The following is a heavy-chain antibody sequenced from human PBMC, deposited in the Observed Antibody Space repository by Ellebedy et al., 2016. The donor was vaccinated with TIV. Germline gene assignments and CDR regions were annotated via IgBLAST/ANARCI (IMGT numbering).Heavy chain of an antibody. V-gene: IGHV5-51*01. D-gene: IGHD2-21*02. CDR3: ARHSLGDPTDY. CDR2: LYPGDSDT. Sequence: PGGSLRLSCKGSGYSFTSYWIGWVRQMPGKGLAWVGILYPGDSDTNYSPSFQGQVTISADKSISTDYLQWSSLKASDTAMYYCARHSLGDPTDYWGQGTLVTVSS. J-gene: IGHJ4*02. CDR1: GYSFTSYW.